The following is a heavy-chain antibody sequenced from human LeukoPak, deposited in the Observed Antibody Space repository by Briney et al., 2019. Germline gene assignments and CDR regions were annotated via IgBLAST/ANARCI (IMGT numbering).Heavy chain of an antibody. D-gene: IGHD1-26*01. J-gene: IGHJ5*02. CDR3: AKDIGGSYFRGSFDP. CDR1: GFTFSSYW. Sequence: GGSLRLSCAASGFTFSSYWMSWVRQAPGKGLEWVANIKKDGSEKYYVDSVKGRFIISRDNAKNSLYLQMNSLRAEDTALYYCAKDIGGSYFRGSFDPWGQGTLVTVSS. CDR2: IKKDGSEK. V-gene: IGHV3-7*03.